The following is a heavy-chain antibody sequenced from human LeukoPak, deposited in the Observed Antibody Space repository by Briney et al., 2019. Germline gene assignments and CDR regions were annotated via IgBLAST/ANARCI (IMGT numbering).Heavy chain of an antibody. Sequence: SETLSLTCTVSGGSISSYYWSWIRQPPGKGLEWIGYIYYSGSTNYDPSLKSRVTISVDTSKNQFSLKLSSVTAADTAVYYCARSRTNYDSSGYFGYWGQGTLVTVSS. CDR3: ARSRTNYDSSGYFGY. J-gene: IGHJ4*02. V-gene: IGHV4-59*01. CDR2: IYYSGST. CDR1: GGSISSYY. D-gene: IGHD3-22*01.